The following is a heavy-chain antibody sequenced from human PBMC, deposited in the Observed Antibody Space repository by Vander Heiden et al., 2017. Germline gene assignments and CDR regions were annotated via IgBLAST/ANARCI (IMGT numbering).Heavy chain of an antibody. V-gene: IGHV4-39*01. D-gene: IGHD2-8*01. Sequence: QLQLQESGPGLVKPSETLSLTCTVSGGSISSSSYYWGWIRQPPGKGLEWIGSIYYRGSTYYNPSLKSRVTISVDTSKNQFSLKLSSVTAADTAVYYCAGLYGYDDYYGMDVWGQGTTVTVSS. CDR1: GGSISSSSYY. CDR3: AGLYGYDDYYGMDV. CDR2: IYYRGST. J-gene: IGHJ6*02.